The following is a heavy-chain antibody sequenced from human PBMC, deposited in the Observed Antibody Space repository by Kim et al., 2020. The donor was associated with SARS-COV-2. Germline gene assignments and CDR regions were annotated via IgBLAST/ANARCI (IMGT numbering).Heavy chain of an antibody. D-gene: IGHD4-4*01. V-gene: IGHV7-4-1*02. CDR2: INTNTGNP. CDR3: AREIYSNYGDNWFDP. Sequence: ASVKVSCKASGYTFTSYAMNWVRQAPGQGPEWMGWINTNTGNPTYAQGFTGRFVFSLATSVRTAYLQISSLKAEDTAVYYCAREIYSNYGDNWFDPWGQGTLVTVSS. J-gene: IGHJ5*02. CDR1: GYTFTSYA.